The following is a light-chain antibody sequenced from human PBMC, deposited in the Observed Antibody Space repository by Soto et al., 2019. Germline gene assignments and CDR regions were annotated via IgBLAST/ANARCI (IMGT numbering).Light chain of an antibody. Sequence: EIIVTQSPDTLSLSPGERATLSCRASQSVSSYLAWYQQKPGQAPRLLIYGASTRATGIPARFSGSGSGTDFTLTISSLQPEDFALYYCQQYGYSPITFGQRTRPEIK. J-gene: IGKJ5*01. CDR1: QSVSSY. CDR2: GAS. V-gene: IGKV3D-15*01. CDR3: QQYGYSPIT.